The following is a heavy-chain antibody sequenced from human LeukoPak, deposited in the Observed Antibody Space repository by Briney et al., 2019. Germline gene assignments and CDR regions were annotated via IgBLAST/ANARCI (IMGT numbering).Heavy chain of an antibody. CDR3: TRGGLARPDAFDI. J-gene: IGHJ3*02. V-gene: IGHV6-1*01. CDR1: GDSVSSYSGG. CDR2: TYYRSKWYN. Sequence: SQTLSLTCAISGDSVSSYSGGWNWIRQSPSRGLEWLGRTYYRSKWYNDYAVSLRSRITVNPDTSKNHFSLQLNSVTPEDTAVYYCTRGGLARPDAFDIWGQGTMVTVSS. D-gene: IGHD6-19*01.